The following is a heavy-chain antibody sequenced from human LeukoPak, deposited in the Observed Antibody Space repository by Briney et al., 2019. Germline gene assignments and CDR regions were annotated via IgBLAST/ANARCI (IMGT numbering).Heavy chain of an antibody. CDR3: ARVTGQANYYDSSNYYYYMDV. D-gene: IGHD3-22*01. V-gene: IGHV3-23*01. CDR2: ISGSGGST. CDR1: GFTFSSYA. J-gene: IGHJ6*03. Sequence: GGSLRLSCAASGFTFSSYAMSWVRQAPGKGLEGVSAISGSGGSTYYADSVKGRFTISRDNAKNSLYLEMNSLRAEDTAVYYCARVTGQANYYDSSNYYYYMDVWGKGTTVTVSS.